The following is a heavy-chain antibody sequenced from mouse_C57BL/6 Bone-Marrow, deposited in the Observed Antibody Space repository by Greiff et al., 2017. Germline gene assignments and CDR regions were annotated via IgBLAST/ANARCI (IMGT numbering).Heavy chain of an antibody. CDR3: SITTVVAEGFAY. V-gene: IGHV1-15*01. Sequence: LQESGAELVRPGASVTLSCKASGYTFTDYEMHWVKQTPVHGLEWIGAIDPETGGTAYNQKFKGKAILTADKSSSTAYMELRSLTSEDSAVYYCSITTVVAEGFAYWGQGTLVTVSA. D-gene: IGHD1-1*01. CDR2: IDPETGGT. CDR1: GYTFTDYE. J-gene: IGHJ3*01.